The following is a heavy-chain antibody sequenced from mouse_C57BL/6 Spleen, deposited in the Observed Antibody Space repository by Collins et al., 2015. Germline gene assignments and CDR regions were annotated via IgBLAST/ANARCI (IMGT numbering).Heavy chain of an antibody. D-gene: IGHD1-1*01. V-gene: IGHV5-9-1*02. CDR2: ISSGGDYI. J-gene: IGHJ2*01. CDR3: TRVNYGSSLYYFDY. Sequence: VRQTPEKRLEWVAYISSGGDYIYYADTVKGRFTISRDNARNTLYLQMSSLKSEDTAMHYCTRVNYGSSLYYFDYWGQGTTLTVSS.